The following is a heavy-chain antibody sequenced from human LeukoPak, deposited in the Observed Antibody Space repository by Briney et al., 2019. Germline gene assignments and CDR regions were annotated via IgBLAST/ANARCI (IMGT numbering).Heavy chain of an antibody. Sequence: GGSLRLSCEVSGCTVSTNYMSWVRQAPGKGLEWVSVIYRGGSTYYADSVKGRFTISRDNSKNTLHLQMNSLRDEDTAMYYCAKEGGSYYIDNWGQGTLVTVSS. V-gene: IGHV3-53*01. CDR2: IYRGGST. CDR3: AKEGGSYYIDN. CDR1: GCTVSTNY. D-gene: IGHD1-26*01. J-gene: IGHJ4*02.